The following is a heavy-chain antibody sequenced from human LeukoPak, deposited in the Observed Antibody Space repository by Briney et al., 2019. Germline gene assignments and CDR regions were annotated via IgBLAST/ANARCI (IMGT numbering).Heavy chain of an antibody. V-gene: IGHV3-30*02. D-gene: IGHD3-22*01. J-gene: IGHJ4*02. CDR1: GFTFTIYG. CDR2: IRYDGSNK. CDR3: AKGSSSSVYYWTGIDY. Sequence: GGSLRLSCAASGFTFTIYGMHWVRQAPGKGLEWVAFIRYDGSNKYYADSVKGRFTFSRDNSKNTLYLQMNSPIAEDTAVYYCAKGSSSSVYYWTGIDYWGQGTLVTVSS.